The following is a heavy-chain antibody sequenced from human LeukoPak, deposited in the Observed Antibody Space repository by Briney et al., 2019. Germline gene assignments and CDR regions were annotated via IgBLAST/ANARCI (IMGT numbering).Heavy chain of an antibody. CDR3: AKVGWQLVILFDY. CDR1: GFTFSSYG. D-gene: IGHD6-13*01. CDR2: IRYDGSNK. J-gene: IGHJ4*02. V-gene: IGHV3-30*02. Sequence: GGSLRLSCAASGFTFSSYGMHWVRQAPGKGLEWVAFIRYDGSNKYYADSVKGRFTISRDNSKNTLYLQMNSLRAEDTAVYYCAKVGWQLVILFDYWGQGTLVTVSS.